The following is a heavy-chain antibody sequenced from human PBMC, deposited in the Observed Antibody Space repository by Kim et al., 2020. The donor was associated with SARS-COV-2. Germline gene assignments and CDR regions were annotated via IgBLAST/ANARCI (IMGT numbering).Heavy chain of an antibody. Sequence: ESLKISCKGSGYSFTNYWIGWVRQMPGKGLEWMGIIYPGDSNIRYSPSFQGQVTISADNSISTAYLQWSSLKASDTAMYYCARRRPALNPYYFDYWGQGTLVTVSS. D-gene: IGHD2-2*01. CDR1: GYSFTNYW. CDR2: IYPGDSNI. CDR3: ARRRPALNPYYFDY. J-gene: IGHJ4*02. V-gene: IGHV5-51*01.